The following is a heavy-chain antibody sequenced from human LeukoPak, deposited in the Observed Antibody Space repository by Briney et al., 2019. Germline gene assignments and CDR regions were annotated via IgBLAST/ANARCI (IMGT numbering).Heavy chain of an antibody. D-gene: IGHD3-3*01. J-gene: IGHJ4*02. V-gene: IGHV3-33*01. CDR2: IWYDGSQR. CDR3: VRGADMNYNFENSFYFDS. Sequence: GTSLRLSCAVSGFTMKNFGMHWVRQAAGKGLEWVAVIWYDGSQRHYMDSVKGRFAISRENSMNTLSLEMNGLRVEDTAVYYCVRGADMNYNFENSFYFDSWGQGALVTLSS. CDR1: GFTMKNFG.